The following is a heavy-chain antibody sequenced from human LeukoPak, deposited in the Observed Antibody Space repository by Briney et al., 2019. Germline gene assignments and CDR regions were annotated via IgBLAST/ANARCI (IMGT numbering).Heavy chain of an antibody. J-gene: IGHJ3*02. CDR3: ATVSVLRYFDWLGYAFDI. Sequence: SETLSLTCAVYGGSFSGYYWSWIRPPPGKGLEWIGEINQSGSPNYNPSLKSRVTISVDTSKNQFSLKLSSVTAADTAVYYCATVSVLRYFDWLGYAFDIWGQGTMVTVSS. V-gene: IGHV4-34*01. CDR2: INQSGSP. CDR1: GGSFSGYY. D-gene: IGHD3-9*01.